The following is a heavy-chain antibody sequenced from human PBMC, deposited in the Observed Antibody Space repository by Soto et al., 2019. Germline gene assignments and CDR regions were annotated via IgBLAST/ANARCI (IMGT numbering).Heavy chain of an antibody. Sequence: ASVKVSCKASGYTFTSYAMHWVRQAPGQSLEWRGWINAGNGNTKYSQKFQGRVTITRDTSASTAYMELSSLRSEDTAVYYCARDYSSLDAFDIWGQGTMVTVSS. CDR1: GYTFTSYA. D-gene: IGHD6-13*01. V-gene: IGHV1-3*01. CDR2: INAGNGNT. CDR3: ARDYSSLDAFDI. J-gene: IGHJ3*02.